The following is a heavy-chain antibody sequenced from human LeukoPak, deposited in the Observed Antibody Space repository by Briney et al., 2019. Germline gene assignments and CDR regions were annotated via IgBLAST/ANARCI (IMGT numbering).Heavy chain of an antibody. CDR1: GFTFSSYW. CDR2: ISSSGSTI. Sequence: PGGSLRLSCAASGFTFSSYWMSWVRQAPGKGLEWVSYISSSGSTIYYADSVKGRFTISRDNAKNSLYLQMNSLRAEDTAVYYCARAGSITIFGVVFSGLDVWGKGTTVTVSS. CDR3: ARAGSITIFGVVFSGLDV. J-gene: IGHJ6*04. V-gene: IGHV3-48*04. D-gene: IGHD3-3*01.